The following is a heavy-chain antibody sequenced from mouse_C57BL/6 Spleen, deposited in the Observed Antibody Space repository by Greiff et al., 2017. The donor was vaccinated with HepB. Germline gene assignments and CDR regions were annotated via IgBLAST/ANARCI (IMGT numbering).Heavy chain of an antibody. CDR3: AIYGNNYAMDY. D-gene: IGHD2-1*01. Sequence: VQVVESGAELARPGASVKLSCKASGYTFTSYGISWVKQRTGQGLEWIGEIYPRSGNTYYNEKFKGKATLTADKSSSTAYMELRSLTSEDSAVYFCAIYGNNYAMDYWGQGTSVTVSS. CDR2: IYPRSGNT. CDR1: GYTFTSYG. J-gene: IGHJ4*01. V-gene: IGHV1-81*01.